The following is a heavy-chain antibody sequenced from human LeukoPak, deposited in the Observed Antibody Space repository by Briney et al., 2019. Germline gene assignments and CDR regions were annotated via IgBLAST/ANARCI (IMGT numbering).Heavy chain of an antibody. CDR3: ARGQGATVPQVGKNWFDP. CDR1: GYTFSDYS. D-gene: IGHD1-26*01. J-gene: IGHJ5*02. CDR2: INPKSGGT. V-gene: IGHV1-2*02. Sequence: ASVKVSCKTSGYTFSDYSIHWVRQAPGQGLEWMGWINPKSGGTNYARKFQGRVTLTGDTSISTTYMEVARLRSDDTAVYYCARGQGATVPQVGKNWFDPWGQGTRVTVSS.